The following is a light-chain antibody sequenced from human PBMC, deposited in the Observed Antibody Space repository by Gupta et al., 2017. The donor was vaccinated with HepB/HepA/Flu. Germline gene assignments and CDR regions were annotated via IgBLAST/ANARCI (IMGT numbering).Light chain of an antibody. CDR2: QNS. CDR1: KLGDKY. Sequence: SYELTQPPSVSVSPGPTASITCSGDKLGDKYACWYQQKPGQSPVLVIYQNSKRPSGTPERFSGSTSGNTATLTIGGTQARDEDDYDCQAWDSSTGVFGGGTKLTVL. V-gene: IGLV3-1*01. CDR3: QAWDSSTGV. J-gene: IGLJ3*02.